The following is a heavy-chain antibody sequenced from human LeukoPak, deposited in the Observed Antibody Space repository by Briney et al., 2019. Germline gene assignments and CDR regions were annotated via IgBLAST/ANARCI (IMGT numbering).Heavy chain of an antibody. J-gene: IGHJ6*03. CDR2: ISAYNGNT. Sequence: ASVKVSCKASGYTFTSYGISWVRQAPGQGLEWMGWISAYNGNTNYAQKLQGRVTMTTDTSTSTAYMELRSLRSDDTAVYYCARARWLQDYCYYMDVWGKGTTVTISS. CDR1: GYTFTSYG. CDR3: ARARWLQDYCYYMDV. V-gene: IGHV1-18*01. D-gene: IGHD5-24*01.